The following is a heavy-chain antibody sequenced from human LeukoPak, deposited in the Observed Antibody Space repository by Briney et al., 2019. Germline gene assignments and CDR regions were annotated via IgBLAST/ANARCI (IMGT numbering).Heavy chain of an antibody. CDR1: GYTFTGYY. D-gene: IGHD5-24*01. CDR2: INPNSGGT. V-gene: IGHV1-2*02. CDR3: ARVRWYSRLFDY. Sequence: ASVKVSCKASGYTFTGYYMHWVRQAPGQGPEWMGWINPNSGGTNYAQKFQGRVTMTRDTSISTAYMELSRLRSDDTAVYYCARVRWYSRLFDYWGQGTLVTVSS. J-gene: IGHJ4*02.